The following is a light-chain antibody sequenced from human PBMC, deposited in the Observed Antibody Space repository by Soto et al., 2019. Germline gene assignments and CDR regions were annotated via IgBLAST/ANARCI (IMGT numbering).Light chain of an antibody. J-gene: IGKJ5*01. V-gene: IGKV3-11*01. CDR2: DAS. CDR3: QQRSNWTIT. Sequence: EIALTQSPATLALSPGERATLSCRTSQSVSSYFAWYQQKPGRAPRLLIYDASNRATGIPARFIGSGSGTDFTLTISSLEPEDFAVYYCQQRSNWTITFGQGTRLEIK. CDR1: QSVSSY.